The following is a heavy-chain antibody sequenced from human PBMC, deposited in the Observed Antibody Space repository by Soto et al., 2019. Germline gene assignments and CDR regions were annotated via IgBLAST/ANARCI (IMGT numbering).Heavy chain of an antibody. CDR1: GFTYTNAW. J-gene: IGHJ4*02. V-gene: IGHV3-15*01. Sequence: GGSLRLSCAASGFTYTNAWMTWVRQAPGKGLEWVGRIKSKTDGGTTDYAAPVKGRFSISRDDSKNMLYLQMDSLKTEDTAVYYCTTAFYIGVADYWGQGTLVTVSS. CDR2: IKSKTDGGTT. CDR3: TTAFYIGVADY. D-gene: IGHD6-19*01.